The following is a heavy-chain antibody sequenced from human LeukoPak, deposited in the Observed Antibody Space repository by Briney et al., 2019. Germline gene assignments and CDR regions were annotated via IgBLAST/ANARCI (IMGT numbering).Heavy chain of an antibody. CDR2: IYYSGST. CDR3: ARHHPNYYDSSGYYDY. J-gene: IGHJ4*02. D-gene: IGHD3-22*01. Sequence: SETLSLTCTVSGGSISSYYWSWIRQPPGKGLEWIGYIYYSGSTNYNPSLKSRVTISVDTSKNRFSLKLSSVTAADTAVYYCARHHPNYYDSSGYYDYWGQGTLVTVSS. V-gene: IGHV4-59*08. CDR1: GGSISSYY.